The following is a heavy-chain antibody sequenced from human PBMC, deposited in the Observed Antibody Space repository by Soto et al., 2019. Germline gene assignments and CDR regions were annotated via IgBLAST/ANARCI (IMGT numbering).Heavy chain of an antibody. CDR3: ARDHMYAPSDY. D-gene: IGHD2-21*01. CDR1: GGSFSGYY. J-gene: IGHJ4*02. V-gene: IGHV4-34*01. CDR2: INHSGST. Sequence: PSETLSLTCAVYGGSFSGYYWSWIRQPPGKGLEWIGEINHSGSTNYNPSLKSRVTISVDTSKNQFSLKLSSVTAADTAVYYCARDHMYAPSDYWGQGTLVTVSS.